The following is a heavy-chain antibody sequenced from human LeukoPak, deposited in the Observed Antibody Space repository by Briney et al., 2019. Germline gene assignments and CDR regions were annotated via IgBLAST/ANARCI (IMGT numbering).Heavy chain of an antibody. V-gene: IGHV1-18*01. CDR1: GYTFTSYG. D-gene: IGHD2-15*01. CDR2: ISAYNGNT. J-gene: IGHJ4*02. Sequence: ASVKVSCKASGYTFTSYGISWVRQAPGQGLEWMGWISAYNGNTNYAQKLQGRVTMTTDTSTSTAYMELRSLRSDDTAVYYCARRYCGGGSCYSGVVHFDYWGQGTLVTVSS. CDR3: ARRYCGGGSCYSGVVHFDY.